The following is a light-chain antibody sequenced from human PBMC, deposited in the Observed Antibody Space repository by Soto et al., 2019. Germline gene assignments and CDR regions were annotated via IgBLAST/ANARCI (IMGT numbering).Light chain of an antibody. CDR1: QSVSSN. CDR2: DAS. Sequence: EIVLTQSPATLSLSPGERATRSCRASQSVSSNLAWYQQKPGQAPRLLIYDASNRATGIPARFSGSGSGTDFTLTISSLEPEDFAVYYCQQHSNWPSTFGQGTKVEIK. V-gene: IGKV3-11*01. CDR3: QQHSNWPST. J-gene: IGKJ1*01.